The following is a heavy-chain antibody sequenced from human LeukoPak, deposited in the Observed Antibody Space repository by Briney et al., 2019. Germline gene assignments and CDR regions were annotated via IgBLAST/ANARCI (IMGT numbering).Heavy chain of an antibody. J-gene: IGHJ4*02. CDR3: ARDPRYYYESSGYQDY. Sequence: PGGSLRLSCAASGFTFSTYGMNWVRQAPGKGLEWVSAISGSGGTTYYADSVKDRFTVSRDNSKNTLYLQMNSLRAEDTAVYYCARDPRYYYESSGYQDYWGQGTLVTVSS. V-gene: IGHV3-23*01. CDR2: ISGSGGTT. D-gene: IGHD3-22*01. CDR1: GFTFSTYG.